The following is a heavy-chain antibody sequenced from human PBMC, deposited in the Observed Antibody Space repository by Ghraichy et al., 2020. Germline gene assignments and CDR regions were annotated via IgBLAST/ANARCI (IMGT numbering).Heavy chain of an antibody. J-gene: IGHJ6*02. Sequence: SVKVSCKDYRGTCSSDASNWAQQAPEQGVEWMGRIIPILGIANYAQKFQGRVTINADKSPSTAYMELSSLRSEDTAIYYCARESIAAAGPYYYYGMDVWGRGTTVTVSS. CDR3: ARESIAAAGPYYYYGMDV. V-gene: IGHV1-69*04. D-gene: IGHD6-13*01. CDR1: RGTCSSDA. CDR2: IIPILGIA.